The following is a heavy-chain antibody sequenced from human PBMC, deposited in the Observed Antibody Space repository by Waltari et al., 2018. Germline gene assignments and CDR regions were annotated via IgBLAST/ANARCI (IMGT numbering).Heavy chain of an antibody. CDR3: ARTLGTMSWGGAFDI. CDR1: GGSITSTTW. J-gene: IGHJ3*02. Sequence: QVQLQESGPGLVKPSGTLSLTCAVPGGSITSTTWYSWVRPPPGKGLEWIGEIYHSGDTNYNPSLKSRVTISMDKSENQFSLKVSPVSAADTAVYYCARTLGTMSWGGAFDIWGQGTMLTVSS. D-gene: IGHD3-10*01. CDR2: IYHSGDT. V-gene: IGHV4-4*02.